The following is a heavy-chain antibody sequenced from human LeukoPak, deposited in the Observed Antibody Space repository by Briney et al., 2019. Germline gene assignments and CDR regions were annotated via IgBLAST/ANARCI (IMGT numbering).Heavy chain of an antibody. Sequence: GGSLRLSCAASGFTFSSYEMNWVRQAPGKGLEWVPYISSSGSTIYYADSVKGRFTISRDNAKNSLYLQMNSLRAEDTAVYYCARGLPRWLQQPLDYWGQGTLVTVSS. CDR2: ISSSGSTI. D-gene: IGHD5-24*01. J-gene: IGHJ4*02. CDR1: GFTFSSYE. CDR3: ARGLPRWLQQPLDY. V-gene: IGHV3-48*03.